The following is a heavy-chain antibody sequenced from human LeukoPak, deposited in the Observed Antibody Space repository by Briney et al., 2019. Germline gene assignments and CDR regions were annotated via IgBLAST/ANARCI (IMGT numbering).Heavy chain of an antibody. D-gene: IGHD3-22*01. Sequence: GESLKISCKGSGYSFPNYWIGWVRQMPGKGLEWMGINYPGDSDNKYSPLFQGQVTISADKSISTAYLQWSSLKASDTAMYYCARLMNYYDSSGYSPSAVDYWGQGTLVTVSS. CDR3: ARLMNYYDSSGYSPSAVDY. V-gene: IGHV5-51*01. CDR1: GYSFPNYW. CDR2: NYPGDSDN. J-gene: IGHJ4*02.